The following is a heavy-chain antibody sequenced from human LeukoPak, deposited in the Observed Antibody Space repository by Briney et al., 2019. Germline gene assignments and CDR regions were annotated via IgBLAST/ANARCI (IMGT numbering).Heavy chain of an antibody. J-gene: IGHJ4*02. V-gene: IGHV3-53*01. Sequence: GGSLRLSWAASGFTVSSNYMSWVRQAPGKGLEWVAVIYSGGSTYYADSVKGRFTISRDNSRNTLSLQMNSLRAEDTAVYYCASPYSSGWSTSFDYWGQGTLVTVSS. CDR3: ASPYSSGWSTSFDY. CDR2: IYSGGST. D-gene: IGHD6-19*01. CDR1: GFTVSSNY.